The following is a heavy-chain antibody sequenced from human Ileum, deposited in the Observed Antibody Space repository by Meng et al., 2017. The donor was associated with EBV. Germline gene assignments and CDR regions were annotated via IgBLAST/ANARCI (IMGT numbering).Heavy chain of an antibody. J-gene: IGHJ5*01. V-gene: IGHV4-30-4*01. CDR1: GGSINGGNYY. CDR2: IYYSGNT. D-gene: IGHD3-10*01. CDR3: ARDGGGGSGSYYRWFES. Sequence: QVQLQQWGAGLLKPSETLSLTCAFSGGSINGGNYYWSWIRQPPGKGLEWIGYIYYSGNTYYNPSLKSRVTISVDTSKNQFSLNLNSVTAADTAVYYCARDGGGGSGSYYRWFESWGQGTLVTVSS.